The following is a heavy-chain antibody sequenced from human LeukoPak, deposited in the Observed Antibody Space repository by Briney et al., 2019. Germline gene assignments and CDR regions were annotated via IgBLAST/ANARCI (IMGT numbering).Heavy chain of an antibody. D-gene: IGHD1-26*01. CDR2: ISSGSSTI. Sequence: RGSLRLSCAASGFTFSGYPMNWVRQAPGKGLEWVSYISSGSSTIYYADSVKGRFTISRDNAKNSLYLQMNSLGDEDTAVYYCARAPGSPQSRTPDYWGQGTLVTVSS. J-gene: IGHJ4*02. CDR3: ARAPGSPQSRTPDY. CDR1: GFTFSGYP. V-gene: IGHV3-48*02.